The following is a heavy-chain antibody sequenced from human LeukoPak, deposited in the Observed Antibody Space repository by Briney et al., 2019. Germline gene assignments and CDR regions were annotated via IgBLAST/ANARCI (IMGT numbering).Heavy chain of an antibody. J-gene: IGHJ6*02. CDR2: INWNGGST. CDR1: GFNFSNAW. Sequence: GGSLRLSCAASGFNFSNAWMSWVRQAPGKGLERVSGINWNGGSTGYADSVKGRFTISRDNAKNSLYLQMNSLRAEDTALYHCARDPSYKTGGDYYYYGMDVWGQGTTVTVSS. V-gene: IGHV3-20*01. CDR3: ARDPSYKTGGDYYYYGMDV. D-gene: IGHD3-16*01.